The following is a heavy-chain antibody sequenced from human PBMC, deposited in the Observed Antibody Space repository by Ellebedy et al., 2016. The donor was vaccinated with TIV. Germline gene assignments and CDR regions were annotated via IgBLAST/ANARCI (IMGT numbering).Heavy chain of an antibody. J-gene: IGHJ5*02. D-gene: IGHD6-19*01. CDR3: TRGFSIAVAGNWFDP. V-gene: IGHV1-2*02. CDR1: GYIFTGYY. CDR2: INPNSGGT. Sequence: ASVKVSCKASGYIFTGYYMHWVRQAPGQGLEWMAWINPNSGGTKYAQQFQGRVTLPRETSINTAYMELSSLRSDDTAVYYCTRGFSIAVAGNWFDPWGQGTLVTVSS.